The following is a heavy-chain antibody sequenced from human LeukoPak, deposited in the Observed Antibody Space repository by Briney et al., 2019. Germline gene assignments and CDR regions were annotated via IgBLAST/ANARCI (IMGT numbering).Heavy chain of an antibody. CDR3: AKAAGATIPLDY. D-gene: IGHD1-26*01. J-gene: IGHJ4*02. CDR2: INPNSGGT. CDR1: GYTFTGYY. V-gene: IGHV1-2*06. Sequence: ASVKVSCKASGYTFTGYYMHWVRQAPGQGLEWMGRINPNSGGTNYAQKFQGRVTMTRDTSISTAYMELSRLISDDTAVYYCAKAAGATIPLDYWGQGTLATVSS.